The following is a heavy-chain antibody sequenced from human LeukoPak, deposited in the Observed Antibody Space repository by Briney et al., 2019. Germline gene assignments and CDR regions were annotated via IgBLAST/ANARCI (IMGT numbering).Heavy chain of an antibody. CDR3: ARLSYSSSSCWFDP. D-gene: IGHD6-6*01. J-gene: IGHJ5*02. CDR2: IYYSGST. Sequence: PSETLSLTCGVSGGSISSSSYYWGWIRQPPGKGLEWVGTIYYSGSTYYNPSLKSRVTISVDTSKNQFSLKLSSVTAADTAVYYCARLSYSSSSCWFDPWGQGTLVTVSS. CDR1: GGSISSSSYY. V-gene: IGHV4-39*01.